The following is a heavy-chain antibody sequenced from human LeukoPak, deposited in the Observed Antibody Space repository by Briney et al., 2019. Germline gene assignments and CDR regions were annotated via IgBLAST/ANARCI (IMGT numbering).Heavy chain of an antibody. Sequence: SETLSLTCTVSGGSISSSTYYWGWIRQPPGKGLEWIGSISYTGSTYYNPSLKSRVTISVDTSKKQFSLKVTSVTAADTAVYYCARNLIPEQLVLNFWGQGTLVTVSS. V-gene: IGHV4-39*07. CDR2: ISYTGST. CDR3: ARNLIPEQLVLNF. D-gene: IGHD6-13*01. J-gene: IGHJ4*02. CDR1: GGSISSSTYY.